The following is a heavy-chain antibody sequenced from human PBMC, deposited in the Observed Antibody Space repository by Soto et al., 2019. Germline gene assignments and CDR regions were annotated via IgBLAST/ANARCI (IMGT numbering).Heavy chain of an antibody. Sequence: GESLKISCAASGFTFSSYGMHWVRQAPGKGLEWVAVISYDGSNKYYADSVKGRFTISRDNSKNTLYLQMNSLRAEDTAVYYCAKGSPIWYAPHYYYYYYMDVWGKGTTVTVSS. V-gene: IGHV3-30*18. CDR2: ISYDGSNK. D-gene: IGHD6-13*01. J-gene: IGHJ6*03. CDR3: AKGSPIWYAPHYYYYYYMDV. CDR1: GFTFSSYG.